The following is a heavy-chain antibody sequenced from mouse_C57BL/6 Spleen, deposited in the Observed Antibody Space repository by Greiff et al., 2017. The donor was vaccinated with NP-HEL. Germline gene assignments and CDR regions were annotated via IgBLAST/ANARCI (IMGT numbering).Heavy chain of an antibody. Sequence: QVHVKQSGAELARPGASVKLSCKASGYTFTSYGISWVKQRTGQGLEWIGEIYPRSGNTYYNEKFKGKATLTADKSSSTAYMELRSLTSEDSAVYFCARSTVVDAMDYWGQGTSVTVSS. CDR2: IYPRSGNT. J-gene: IGHJ4*01. CDR3: ARSTVVDAMDY. CDR1: GYTFTSYG. V-gene: IGHV1-81*01. D-gene: IGHD1-1*01.